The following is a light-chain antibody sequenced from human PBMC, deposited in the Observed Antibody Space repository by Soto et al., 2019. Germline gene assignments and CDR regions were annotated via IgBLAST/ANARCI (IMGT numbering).Light chain of an antibody. V-gene: IGKV3-15*01. CDR1: QSVSSN. J-gene: IGKJ1*01. CDR2: GAS. CDR3: QQYNSLWT. Sequence: PGTLSVSPDERAPFARRASQSVSSNLAWYQQKPGQAPRLLIYGASIRATGIPARFSGSGSGTEFTLTISSLQSDDFATYYCQQYNSLWTFGQRAKVDI.